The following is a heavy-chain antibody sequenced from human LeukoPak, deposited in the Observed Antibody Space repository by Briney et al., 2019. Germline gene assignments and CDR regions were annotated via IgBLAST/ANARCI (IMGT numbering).Heavy chain of an antibody. CDR1: GFTFSSYG. Sequence: GGSLRLSCAASGFTFSSYGMHWVRQAPGKGLEWVAVIWYDGSNKYYADSVKGRFTISRDNSKNTLYLQMNSLRAEDTAVYYRAKGGMNYDFWTYMDVWGKGTTVTVSS. V-gene: IGHV3-33*06. CDR3: AKGGMNYDFWTYMDV. J-gene: IGHJ6*03. D-gene: IGHD3-3*01. CDR2: IWYDGSNK.